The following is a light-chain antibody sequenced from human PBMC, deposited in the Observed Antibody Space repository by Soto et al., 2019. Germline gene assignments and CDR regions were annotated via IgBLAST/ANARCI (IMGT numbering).Light chain of an antibody. V-gene: IGKV1-27*01. CDR1: QGFSNY. CDR3: QKYNSAPHI. Sequence: DIPMTQSPSSLSASVGDRVTITCRASQGFSNYLAWYQQKPGKVPKLLIYAASTLQSGVPSRFSGSGSGTDFTLTISSLQPEDVATYYCQKYNSAPHIFGQGTKLEIK. CDR2: AAS. J-gene: IGKJ2*01.